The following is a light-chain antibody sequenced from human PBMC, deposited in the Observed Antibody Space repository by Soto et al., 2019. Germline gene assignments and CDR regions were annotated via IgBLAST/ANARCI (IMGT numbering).Light chain of an antibody. CDR3: QEYDSSGT. J-gene: IGKJ1*01. CDR2: GAS. V-gene: IGKV3-20*01. CDR1: QSGRSCY. Sequence: IVLTQSAGTLSLSPWERATLSCRASQSGRSCYLAWYQQKPGQAPRLLIYGASSRATGIPDRFSGSGSGTDFTLTSSVLEPEDWVVYYWQEYDSSGTFGQGTKVDIK.